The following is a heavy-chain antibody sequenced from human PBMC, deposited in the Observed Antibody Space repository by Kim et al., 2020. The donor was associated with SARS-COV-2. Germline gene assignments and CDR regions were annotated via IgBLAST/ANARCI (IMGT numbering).Heavy chain of an antibody. V-gene: IGHV3-53*01. Sequence: GGSLRLSCAASGFTVSSNYMSWVRQAPGKGLEWVSVIYSGGSTYYADSVKGRFTISRDNSKNTLYLQMNSLRAEDTAVYYCARETTGTTGAVYAFDIWGQGTMVTVSS. CDR2: IYSGGST. D-gene: IGHD1-1*01. CDR3: ARETTGTTGAVYAFDI. J-gene: IGHJ3*02. CDR1: GFTVSSNY.